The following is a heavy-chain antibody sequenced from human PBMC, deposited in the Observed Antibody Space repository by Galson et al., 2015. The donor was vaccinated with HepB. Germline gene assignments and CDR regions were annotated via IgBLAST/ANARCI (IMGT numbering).Heavy chain of an antibody. V-gene: IGHV1-18*04. CDR2: ISAYNGNT. Sequence: SVKVSCKASGYTFTSYGISWVRQAPGQGLEWMGWISAYNGNTNYAQKLQGRVTMTTDTSTSTAYMELRSLRSDDTAVYYCARERGHHGDRRINYYYYYGMDVWGQGTTVTVSS. CDR1: GYTFTSYG. J-gene: IGHJ6*02. CDR3: ARERGHHGDRRINYYYYYGMDV. D-gene: IGHD4-17*01.